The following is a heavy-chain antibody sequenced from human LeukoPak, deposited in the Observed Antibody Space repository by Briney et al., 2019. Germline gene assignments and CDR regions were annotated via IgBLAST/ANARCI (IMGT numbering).Heavy chain of an antibody. J-gene: IGHJ4*02. CDR3: ARETFHAGYSYGYFDY. Sequence: SQTLSLTCTVSNGSISPYYWSWIRQPPGKGLEWIGYIYYSGSTNYNPSLKSRVTISVDTSKNQFSLKLSSVTAADTAVYYCARETFHAGYSYGYFDYWGQGTLVTVSS. V-gene: IGHV4-59*01. CDR1: NGSISPYY. D-gene: IGHD5-18*01. CDR2: IYYSGST.